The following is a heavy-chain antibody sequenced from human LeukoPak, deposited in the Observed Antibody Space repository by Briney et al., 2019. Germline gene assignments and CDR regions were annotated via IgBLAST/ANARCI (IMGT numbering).Heavy chain of an antibody. D-gene: IGHD3-22*01. CDR3: ARGGGCYDSSGYYPFDY. J-gene: IGHJ4*02. Sequence: SQTLSLTCAVSGGSISSGGYSWSWIRQPPGKGLEWIGYIYHSGSTYYNPSLKSRVTISVDRSKNQFSLKLSSVTAADTAVYYCARGGGCYDSSGYYPFDYWGQGTLVTVSS. CDR1: GGSISSGGYS. V-gene: IGHV4-30-2*01. CDR2: IYHSGST.